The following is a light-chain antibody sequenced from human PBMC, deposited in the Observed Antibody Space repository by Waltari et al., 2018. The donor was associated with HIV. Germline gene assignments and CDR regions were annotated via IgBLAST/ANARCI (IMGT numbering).Light chain of an antibody. V-gene: IGLV1-40*01. Sequence: QSVLTQPPSVSGAPGQRVTFSCTGRSSHIGAGYAVHWYQQLPATAPKLLIYGNSNRPSGVPDRFSGSKSGTSASLAITGLQAEDEADYYCQSYDSSLRGSVFGGGTKLTVL. CDR1: SSHIGAGYA. J-gene: IGLJ2*01. CDR3: QSYDSSLRGSV. CDR2: GNS.